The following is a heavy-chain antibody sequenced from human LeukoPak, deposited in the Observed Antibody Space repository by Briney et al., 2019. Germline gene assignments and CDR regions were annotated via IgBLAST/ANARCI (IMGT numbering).Heavy chain of an antibody. CDR1: GYTFTSYD. D-gene: IGHD3-10*01. J-gene: IGHJ6*03. CDR3: AREEGRAGKYYYYYYMDV. Sequence: ASVKVSCKASGYTFTSYDINWVRQATGQGLEWMGWMNPNSGNTGYAQEFQGRVTITRNTSISTAYMELSSLRSEDTAVYYCAREEGRAGKYYYYYYMDVWGKGTTVTVSS. CDR2: MNPNSGNT. V-gene: IGHV1-8*03.